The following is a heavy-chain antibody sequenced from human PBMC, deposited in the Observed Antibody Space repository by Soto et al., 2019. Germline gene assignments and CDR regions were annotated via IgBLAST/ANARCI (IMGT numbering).Heavy chain of an antibody. D-gene: IGHD6-13*01. V-gene: IGHV3-30-3*01. CDR1: GFTFSSYA. CDR3: ARARKSIAAAEWEPLGMDV. J-gene: IGHJ6*02. CDR2: ISYDGSNK. Sequence: GGSLRLSCAASGFTFSSYAMHWVRQAPGKGLEWVAVISYDGSNKYYADSVKGRFTISRDNSKNTLYLQMNSLRAEDTAVYYCARARKSIAAAEWEPLGMDVWGQGTTVTVSS.